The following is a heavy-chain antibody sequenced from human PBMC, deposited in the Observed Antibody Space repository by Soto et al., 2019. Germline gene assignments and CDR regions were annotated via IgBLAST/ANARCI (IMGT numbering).Heavy chain of an antibody. Sequence: SETLSLTCTVSGSSISSGTYYWGWIRQPTGKGLEWIGSIYYSGSTYYNPSLKSRVTISVDTSKNQFSLKLSSVTAADTAVYYCARSDYGDYVLFQDYYYHYGMDVWGQGTTVTVSS. V-gene: IGHV4-39*01. CDR1: GSSISSGTYY. D-gene: IGHD4-17*01. CDR3: ARSDYGDYVLFQDYYYHYGMDV. CDR2: IYYSGST. J-gene: IGHJ6*02.